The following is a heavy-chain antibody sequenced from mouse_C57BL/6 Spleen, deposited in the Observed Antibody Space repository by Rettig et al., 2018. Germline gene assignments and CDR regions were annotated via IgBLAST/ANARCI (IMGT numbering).Heavy chain of an antibody. CDR2: INPSNGGI. V-gene: IGHV1-53*01. Sequence: PGQGLEWIGDINPSNGGINYNEKFKSKATLTVDKSSSTAYMQLSSLTSEDSAVYYCTRLLGDYWGQGTTLTVSS. D-gene: IGHD1-1*01. J-gene: IGHJ2*01. CDR3: TRLLGDY.